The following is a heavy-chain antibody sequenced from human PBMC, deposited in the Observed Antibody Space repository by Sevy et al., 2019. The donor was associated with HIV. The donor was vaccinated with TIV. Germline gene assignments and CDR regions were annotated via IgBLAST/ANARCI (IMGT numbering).Heavy chain of an antibody. V-gene: IGHV1-2*02. CDR2: INPDSGGP. CDR1: GYTFTRYY. CDR3: VRDDRDGYFEY. Sequence: ASVKVSCKASGYTFTRYYMHWVRQAPGQGLQGMGWINPDSGGPNYAPKFQGRITLTRDTSISTAYMELSRLKSDDTAVYYCVRDDRDGYFEYWGQGTLVTVSS. J-gene: IGHJ4*02.